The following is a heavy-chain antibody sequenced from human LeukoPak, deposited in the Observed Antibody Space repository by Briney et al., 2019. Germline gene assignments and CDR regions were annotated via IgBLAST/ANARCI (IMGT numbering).Heavy chain of an antibody. D-gene: IGHD6-19*01. CDR1: GFTFSGYW. Sequence: GGSLRLSCAASGFTFSGYWMSWVRQAPGKGLEWVANIKQDGSEKYYVDSVKGRFTISRDNAKNSLYLQMNSLRAEDTTVYYCARVKQWLVRAFDIWGQGTMVTVSS. CDR3: ARVKQWLVRAFDI. J-gene: IGHJ3*02. V-gene: IGHV3-7*01. CDR2: IKQDGSEK.